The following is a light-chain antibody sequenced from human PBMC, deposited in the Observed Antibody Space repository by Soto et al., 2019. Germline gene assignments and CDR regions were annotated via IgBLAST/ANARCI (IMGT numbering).Light chain of an antibody. J-gene: IGKJ1*01. CDR3: QQHTNWPPWT. Sequence: EIVMTQSPATLSVSPGERATLSCRASQSVSSNLAWYQQKPGQAPRLLMYRASTRATGIPDRFSGSGSGTEFTLTISSLQSEDFAVYYCQQHTNWPPWTCDQATKVEIK. CDR2: RAS. CDR1: QSVSSN. V-gene: IGKV3-15*01.